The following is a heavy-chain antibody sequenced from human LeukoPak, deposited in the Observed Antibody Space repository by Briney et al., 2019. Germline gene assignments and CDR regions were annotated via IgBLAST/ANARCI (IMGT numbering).Heavy chain of an antibody. CDR3: ARPVGSLGYCSSSSCYLGGMDV. CDR2: INTYNGNT. V-gene: IGHV1-18*04. Sequence: GASVKVSCKASGYTYTSYTISWVRQAPGQGLEWMGWINTYNGNTNYAQKVQGRVTMTTDTSTSTAYMELKSLISDDSAVYYCARPVGSLGYCSSSSCYLGGMDVWGKGTTVTVSS. CDR1: GYTYTSYT. D-gene: IGHD2-2*01. J-gene: IGHJ6*04.